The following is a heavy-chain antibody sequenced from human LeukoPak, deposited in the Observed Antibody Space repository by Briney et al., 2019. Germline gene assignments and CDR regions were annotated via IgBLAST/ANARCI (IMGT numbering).Heavy chain of an antibody. CDR1: GFTFKLYW. CDR3: ARSWTADYGDYSYYFDY. Sequence: GGSLRLSCAASGFTFKLYWMHWVRQVPGRGPVWVSRINHDGSDTIYADSVRGRFTISRDDAKNTLYLQMNSLRAEDTAVYYCARSWTADYGDYSYYFDYWGQGTLVTVSS. D-gene: IGHD4-17*01. J-gene: IGHJ4*02. V-gene: IGHV3-74*01. CDR2: INHDGSDT.